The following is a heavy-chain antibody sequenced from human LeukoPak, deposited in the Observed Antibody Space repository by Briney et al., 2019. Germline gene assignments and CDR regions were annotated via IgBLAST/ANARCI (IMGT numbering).Heavy chain of an antibody. J-gene: IGHJ4*02. CDR2: IYYSGST. Sequence: SETLSLTCTVSGGSISSYYWSWIRQPPGKGLEWIGYIYYSGSTNYNPSLKSRVTISVDTSKNQFSLEMSSVTAADTAVYYCARDSVAGHLGYWGQGTLVTVSS. V-gene: IGHV4-59*01. CDR3: ARDSVAGHLGY. CDR1: GGSISSYY. D-gene: IGHD6-19*01.